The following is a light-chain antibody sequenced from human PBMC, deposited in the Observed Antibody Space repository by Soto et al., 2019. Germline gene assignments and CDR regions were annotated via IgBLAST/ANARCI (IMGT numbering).Light chain of an antibody. CDR2: DAS. CDR1: QSVSSN. Sequence: EIVVTQSPATRCLSPGESATLSCRASQSVSSNLAWHQQKPGQAPRILMYDASTRATGISARFSGSGYGTEFNLTIRSLQSEDFAVSYCQKYHNWPINLGQGTRLEIK. J-gene: IGKJ5*01. CDR3: QKYHNWPIN. V-gene: IGKV3-15*01.